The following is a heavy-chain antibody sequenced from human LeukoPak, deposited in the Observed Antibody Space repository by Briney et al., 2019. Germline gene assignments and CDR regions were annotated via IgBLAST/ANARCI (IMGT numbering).Heavy chain of an antibody. Sequence: SVKLSCKASGGTFSSYAISRVRQAPGQGHEWMGGIIPIFGTANYEQKFQGRVTITAVESTSTAYMELSSLMSEDTAVYYCARVLSTYGSGSYSSWFDPWGQGTLVTVSS. CDR2: IIPIFGTA. V-gene: IGHV1-69*13. CDR1: GGTFSSYA. CDR3: ARVLSTYGSGSYSSWFDP. D-gene: IGHD3-10*01. J-gene: IGHJ5*02.